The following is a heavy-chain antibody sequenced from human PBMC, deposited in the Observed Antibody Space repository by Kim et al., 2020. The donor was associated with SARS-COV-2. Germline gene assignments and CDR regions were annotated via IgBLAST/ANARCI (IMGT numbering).Heavy chain of an antibody. Sequence: SVKVSCKASGGTFSSYAISWVRQAPGQGLEWMGGIIPIFGTANYAQKFQGRVTITADESASTAYMELSSLRSEDTAVYYCARSGAGTTGTFGRRGYYYCYYGMDVWGQGTTVTVSS. CDR3: ARSGAGTTGTFGRRGYYYCYYGMDV. CDR1: GGTFSSYA. J-gene: IGHJ6*02. CDR2: IIPIFGTA. V-gene: IGHV1-69*13. D-gene: IGHD4-17*01.